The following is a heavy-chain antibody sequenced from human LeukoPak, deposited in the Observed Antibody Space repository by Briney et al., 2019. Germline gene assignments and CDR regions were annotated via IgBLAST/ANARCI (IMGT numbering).Heavy chain of an antibody. Sequence: GGSLRLSCAASGFTFSRYWMHWVRQAPGKGLVWVSRINSDGSSTSYADSVKGRFTISRDNAKNTLYLQMNSLRAEDTAVYYRAREPDDTPLFDPWGQGTLVTVSS. CDR1: GFTFSRYW. D-gene: IGHD3-22*01. V-gene: IGHV3-74*01. CDR2: INSDGSST. J-gene: IGHJ5*02. CDR3: AREPDDTPLFDP.